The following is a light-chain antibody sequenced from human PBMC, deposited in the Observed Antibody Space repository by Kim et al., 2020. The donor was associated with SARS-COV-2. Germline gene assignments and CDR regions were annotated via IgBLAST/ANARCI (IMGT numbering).Light chain of an antibody. V-gene: IGKV1-5*03. Sequence: DIRMTQSPSTLSGSVGDRVTITCRASQSMSSRLAWYQQKPGKAPKLLISQASSLETGVPSRFSGSGSGTDFTLTISCLQSEDFATYYCQQYYSYPFTFGPGTKVDIK. CDR3: QQYYSYPFT. CDR1: QSMSSR. CDR2: QAS. J-gene: IGKJ3*01.